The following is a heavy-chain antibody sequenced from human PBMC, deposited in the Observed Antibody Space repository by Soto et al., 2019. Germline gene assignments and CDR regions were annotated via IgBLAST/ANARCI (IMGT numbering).Heavy chain of an antibody. V-gene: IGHV1-69*01. J-gene: IGHJ3*02. CDR3: ARGLSYYDSSGYSDAFDI. D-gene: IGHD3-22*01. CDR1: GGTFSSYG. Sequence: HVQLVQSGAEVKKPGSSVKVSCKASGGTFSSYGVSWVRHAPGQGLEWMGRIIPVFGIEHYAQKSQGRVTVTADESTSTAYMELSGLTSEDTAVYYCARGLSYYDSSGYSDAFDIWGQGTLVTVSS. CDR2: IIPVFGIE.